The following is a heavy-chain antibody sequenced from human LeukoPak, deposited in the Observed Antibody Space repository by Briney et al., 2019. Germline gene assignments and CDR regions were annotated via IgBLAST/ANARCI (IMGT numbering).Heavy chain of an antibody. J-gene: IGHJ4*02. D-gene: IGHD6-19*01. CDR3: AKDAAVALYYFDH. Sequence: GGSLRLSCAASGFTFSSYGMHWVRQAPGKGLEWVAFIRYVGSNKYYADSVKGRFTISRDNSKNTLYLQMNSLRAEDTAVYYCAKDAAVALYYFDHWGQGTLVTVSS. V-gene: IGHV3-30*02. CDR1: GFTFSSYG. CDR2: IRYVGSNK.